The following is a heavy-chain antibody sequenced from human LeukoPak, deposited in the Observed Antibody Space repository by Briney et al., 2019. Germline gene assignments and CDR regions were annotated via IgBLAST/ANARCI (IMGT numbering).Heavy chain of an antibody. V-gene: IGHV6-1*01. J-gene: IGHJ6*04. D-gene: IGHD5-18*01. CDR3: ARELWSRMSYYYGMDV. Sequence: SQTLSLTCAISVDSVSSNSAAWNWIRQSPSRGLEWLGRTYYRSKWYNDYAVSVKSRITINTDTSKNQFSLQLNSVTPEDTAVYYCARELWSRMSYYYGMDVWGKGTTVTVSS. CDR2: TYYRSKWYN. CDR1: VDSVSSNSAA.